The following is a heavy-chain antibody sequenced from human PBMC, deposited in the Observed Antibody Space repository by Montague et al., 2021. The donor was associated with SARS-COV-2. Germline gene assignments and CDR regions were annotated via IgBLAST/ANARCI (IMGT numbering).Heavy chain of an antibody. J-gene: IGHJ4*02. Sequence: SLRLSCAASGFTFSNYGMHWVRQAPGKGLEWVAVIWDDGSNKYYXDSVKGRFTISRDNSKNTLYPQMNSLRAEDTAVYYCRGDDSSDGDCYSDYWGQGTLVTVSS. V-gene: IGHV3-33*01. CDR2: IWDDGSNK. D-gene: IGHD2-21*02. CDR1: GFTFSNYG. CDR3: RGDDSSDGDCYSDY.